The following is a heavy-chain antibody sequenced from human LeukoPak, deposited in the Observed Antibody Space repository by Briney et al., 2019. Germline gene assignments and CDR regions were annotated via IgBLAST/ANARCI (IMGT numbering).Heavy chain of an antibody. Sequence: GGSLRLSCAASGFTFSSYSINWVRQAPGKGLEWVSSISSSSSYIYYADSVKGRFTISRDNAKNSLFLQMNNLRAEDTAVYYCAREGMTTVTYDSWGQGTLVTVSS. V-gene: IGHV3-21*01. J-gene: IGHJ4*02. D-gene: IGHD4-17*01. CDR2: ISSSSSYI. CDR1: GFTFSSYS. CDR3: AREGMTTVTYDS.